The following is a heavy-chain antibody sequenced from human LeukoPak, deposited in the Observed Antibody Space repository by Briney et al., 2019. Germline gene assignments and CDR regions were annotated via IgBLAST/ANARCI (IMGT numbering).Heavy chain of an antibody. D-gene: IGHD6-19*01. CDR2: IYHSGST. Sequence: KASETLSLTCAVSGGSISSSNWWSWVRQPPGKGLEWIGEIYHSGSTNYNPSLKSRVTISVDKSKNQFSLKLSSVTAADTAVYYCARHVDSGWYRGLDIWGQGTMVTVSS. CDR1: GGSISSSNW. CDR3: ARHVDSGWYRGLDI. J-gene: IGHJ3*02. V-gene: IGHV4-4*02.